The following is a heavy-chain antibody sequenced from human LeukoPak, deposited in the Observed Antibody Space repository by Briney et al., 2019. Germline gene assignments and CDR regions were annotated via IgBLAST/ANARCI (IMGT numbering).Heavy chain of an antibody. D-gene: IGHD1-1*01. Sequence: SETLSLTCTVSGGSLSSYYWSWLRQPPGKGLEWPPGKGLEWIGYIHYSGSTNYNPSLKSRVTISVDTSKNQSSLKLSSVTAADTAVYYCARQPRYYFDYWGQGTLVTVSS. CDR3: ARQPRYYFDY. J-gene: IGHJ4*02. CDR2: IHYSGST. V-gene: IGHV4-59*01. CDR1: GGSLSSYY.